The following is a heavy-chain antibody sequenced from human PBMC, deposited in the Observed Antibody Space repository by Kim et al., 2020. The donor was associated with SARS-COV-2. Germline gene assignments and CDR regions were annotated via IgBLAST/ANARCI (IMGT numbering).Heavy chain of an antibody. J-gene: IGHJ5*02. D-gene: IGHD2-2*01. Sequence: ASVKVSCKASGYTFTSYDINWVRQATGQGLEWMGWMNPNSGNTGYAQKFQGRVTMTRNTSISTAYMELSSLRSEDTAVYYCARGRKKRYIVVVPAGSTRDWFDPWGQGTLVTVSS. CDR3: ARGRKKRYIVVVPAGSTRDWFDP. CDR1: GYTFTSYD. V-gene: IGHV1-8*01. CDR2: MNPNSGNT.